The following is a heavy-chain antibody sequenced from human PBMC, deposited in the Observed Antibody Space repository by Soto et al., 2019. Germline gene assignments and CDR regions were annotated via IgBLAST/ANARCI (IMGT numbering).Heavy chain of an antibody. CDR2: VYYSGDT. J-gene: IGHJ4*02. D-gene: IGHD4-4*01. Sequence: SETLSLTCTVSGGSISSGGYYWSWIRQHPGKGLEWIGYVYYSGDTNYNPSLKSRVTISVDTSKNQFSLRMSSMTAADTAVYYCARGFSNSITTRFDSWGQGTLVTVSS. CDR3: ARGFSNSITTRFDS. CDR1: GGSISSGGYY. V-gene: IGHV4-31*03.